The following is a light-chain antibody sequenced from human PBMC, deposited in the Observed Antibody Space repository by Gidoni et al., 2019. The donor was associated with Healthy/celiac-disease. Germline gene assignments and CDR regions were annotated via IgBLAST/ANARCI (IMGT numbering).Light chain of an antibody. CDR2: DAS. V-gene: IGKV3-11*01. J-gene: IGKJ4*01. Sequence: EIVLTQSPATLFLSPGERATLSCRVSQSVSSYLAWYQQKPGQAPRLLIYDASNRATGIPARFSGSGSGTDFTLTISSLEPEDFAVYYCQQRSNWLTFGGGTKVEIK. CDR3: QQRSNWLT. CDR1: QSVSSY.